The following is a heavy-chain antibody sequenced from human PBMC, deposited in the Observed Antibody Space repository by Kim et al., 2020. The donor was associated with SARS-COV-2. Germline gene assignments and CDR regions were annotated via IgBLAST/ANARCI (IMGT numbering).Heavy chain of an antibody. J-gene: IGHJ3*02. CDR1: GYTFTSYG. CDR2: ISAYNGNT. Sequence: ASVKVSCKASGYTFTSYGISWVRQAPGQGLEWMGWISAYNGNTNYAQKLQGRVTMTTDTSTSTAYMELRSLRSDDTAVYYCARARGYSSSWFDAFDIWGQGTMVTVSS. CDR3: ARARGYSSSWFDAFDI. V-gene: IGHV1-18*01. D-gene: IGHD6-13*01.